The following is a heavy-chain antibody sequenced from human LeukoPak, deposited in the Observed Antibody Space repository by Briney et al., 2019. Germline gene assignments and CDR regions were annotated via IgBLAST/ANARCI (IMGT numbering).Heavy chain of an antibody. CDR1: GGSISSYY. CDR2: IYTSGST. Sequence: PSETLSLTCTVSGGSISSYYWSWIRQPAGKGLEWIGRIYTSGSTNYNPSLKSRVTMSVDTSKNQFSLKLSSVTAADTAVYYCAREGYSSSSYWFDPWGQGTLVTVSS. D-gene: IGHD6-6*01. V-gene: IGHV4-4*07. J-gene: IGHJ5*02. CDR3: AREGYSSSSYWFDP.